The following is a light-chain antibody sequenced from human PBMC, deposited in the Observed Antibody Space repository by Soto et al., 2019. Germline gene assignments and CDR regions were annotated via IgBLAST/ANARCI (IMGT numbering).Light chain of an antibody. J-gene: IGKJ4*02. CDR3: VQKAHSPYT. Sequence: DVVMTQSPLSLPVTLGQSASISCTSSQSLVYADGNTYLNWLQQRPGQSPRRLIYKVFNRGSGVPDRFSGSGSGSEFTLTISSLEAEDIGVYYCVQKAHSPYTFGRGTKVDIK. V-gene: IGKV2-30*01. CDR2: KVF. CDR1: QSLVYADGNTY.